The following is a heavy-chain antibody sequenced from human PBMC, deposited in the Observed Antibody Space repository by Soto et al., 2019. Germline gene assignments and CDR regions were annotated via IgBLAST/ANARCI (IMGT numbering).Heavy chain of an antibody. D-gene: IGHD3-10*01. CDR1: GYTFTGYY. CDR3: ARDARGDEAPMDY. J-gene: IGHJ4*02. Sequence: QVQLVQSGAEVKKPGASVKVSCKASGYTFTGYYMHWVRQAPGQGLEWMGWINPNSGGTNYAQKFQGWVTMAGDTSSSTAYRELSRLRSDDTAVYYCARDARGDEAPMDYWGQGTLVTVSS. V-gene: IGHV1-2*04. CDR2: INPNSGGT.